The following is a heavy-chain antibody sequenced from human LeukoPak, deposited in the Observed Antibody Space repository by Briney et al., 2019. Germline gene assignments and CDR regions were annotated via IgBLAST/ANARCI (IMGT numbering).Heavy chain of an antibody. CDR1: GGSFSGYY. J-gene: IGHJ4*02. D-gene: IGHD3-16*01. Sequence: PSETLSLTCAVYGGSFSGYYWSWIRQPPGKGLEWIGEINHSGSTNYNPSLKSRVTISVDTSKNPFSLKLSSVTAADTAVYYCARGGGPTMITFGGVIFDYWGQGTLVTVSS. CDR3: ARGGGPTMITFGGVIFDY. V-gene: IGHV4-34*01. CDR2: INHSGST.